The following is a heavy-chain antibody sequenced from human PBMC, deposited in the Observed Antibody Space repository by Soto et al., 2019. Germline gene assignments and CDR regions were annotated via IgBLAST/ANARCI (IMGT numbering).Heavy chain of an antibody. V-gene: IGHV3-9*01. CDR3: AKSRTPYCYFDL. CDR2: IIWNSGSI. J-gene: IGHJ2*01. CDR1: GFTFDDYA. Sequence: EVQLVESGGGLVQPGRSLRLSCAASGFTFDDYAMHWVRQAPGKGLEWVSGIIWNSGSIAYADSVKGRFTISRDNAKNSLYLQMNSLIPEDKALYYCAKSRTPYCYFDLWGRGTLVTVSS. D-gene: IGHD1-1*01.